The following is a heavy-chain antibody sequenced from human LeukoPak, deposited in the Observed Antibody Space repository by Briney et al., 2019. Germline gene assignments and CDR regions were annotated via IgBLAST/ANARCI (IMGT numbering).Heavy chain of an antibody. CDR3: AKDGQHYDSRGIPDY. V-gene: IGHV3-30*18. CDR1: GFTFSSYG. CDR2: ISYDGSNK. D-gene: IGHD3-22*01. J-gene: IGHJ4*02. Sequence: GGSLRLSCAASGFTFSSYGMHWVRQAPGKGLEWVAVISYDGSNKYYADSVKGRFTISRDNSKNTLYLQMNSLRAEDTAVYYCAKDGQHYDSRGIPDYWGQGTLVTVSS.